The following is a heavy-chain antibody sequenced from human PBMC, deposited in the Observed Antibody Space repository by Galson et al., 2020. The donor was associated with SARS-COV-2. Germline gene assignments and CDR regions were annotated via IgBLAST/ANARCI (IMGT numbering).Heavy chain of an antibody. D-gene: IGHD1-26*01. CDR3: TRGRDDAWELSGH. Sequence: SETSLTCGVYGGSFSNQYWSWIRQPPGKGLEWIGEISHSGGTNYNPSLGSRVTISVDTSKTQFSLNLNSVTAADTAVYYCTRGRDDAWELSGHWGQGVLVTVSS. V-gene: IGHV4-34*01. CDR2: ISHSGGT. CDR1: GGSFSNQY. J-gene: IGHJ4*02.